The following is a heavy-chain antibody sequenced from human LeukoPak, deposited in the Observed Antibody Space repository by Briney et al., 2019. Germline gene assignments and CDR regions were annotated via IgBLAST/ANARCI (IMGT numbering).Heavy chain of an antibody. V-gene: IGHV3-30*04. D-gene: IGHD2-2*01. CDR1: GFNFGSYS. Sequence: PGGSLRLSCAASGFNFGSYSMTWVRQAPGKGLEWVAVISYDGSNKYYADSVKGRFTISRDNSKNTLYLQMNSLRAEDTAVYYCAEVRYWGQGTLVTVSS. CDR2: ISYDGSNK. J-gene: IGHJ4*02. CDR3: AEVRY.